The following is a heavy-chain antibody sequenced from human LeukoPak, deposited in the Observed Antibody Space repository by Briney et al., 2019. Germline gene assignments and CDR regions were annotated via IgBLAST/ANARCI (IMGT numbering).Heavy chain of an antibody. CDR3: TRARFAYCASTSCYAHGYFDL. D-gene: IGHD2-2*01. CDR2: IYYSGST. CDR1: DDSASSRSYF. V-gene: IGHV4-61*01. J-gene: IGHJ2*01. Sequence: SETLSLTCTVSDDSASSRSYFWTWIRQPPGKGLEWIGYIYYSGSTSYNPSLKSRVTISEDTSKNQFSLKLSSVTAADTAVYYCTRARFAYCASTSCYAHGYFDLWGRGTLVTVSS.